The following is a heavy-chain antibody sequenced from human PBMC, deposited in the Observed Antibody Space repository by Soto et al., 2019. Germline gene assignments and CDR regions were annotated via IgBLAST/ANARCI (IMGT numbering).Heavy chain of an antibody. D-gene: IGHD2-15*01. Sequence: PGGSLRLSCVASGYSCDPFTMHWVRELPGKGLEWVAGLSWDRSTVAYADSVQGRFTMSRDHAKNSVDLLMDSLRPDDAALYFCAVSSPDIVVLPSSIYLAPWGPGTQVTVSS. J-gene: IGHJ4*02. CDR1: GYSCDPFT. CDR2: LSWDRSTV. CDR3: AVSSPDIVVLPSSIYLAP. V-gene: IGHV3-9*01.